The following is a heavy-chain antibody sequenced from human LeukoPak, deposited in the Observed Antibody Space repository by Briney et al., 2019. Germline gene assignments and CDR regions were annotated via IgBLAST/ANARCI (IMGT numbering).Heavy chain of an antibody. V-gene: IGHV1-2*02. CDR2: INPNSGGT. CDR3: ARDRRGYYDSGSYYPLI. Sequence: GASVKVSCKASGYSFTRYFIHWVRQPPGQGLEWMGWINPNSGGTNYAQKFQGRVTMTRDTSVSTAYMEVSRLSSDDTAVYYCARDRRGYYDSGSYYPLIWGQGTLVTVSS. CDR1: GYSFTRYF. J-gene: IGHJ4*02. D-gene: IGHD3-10*01.